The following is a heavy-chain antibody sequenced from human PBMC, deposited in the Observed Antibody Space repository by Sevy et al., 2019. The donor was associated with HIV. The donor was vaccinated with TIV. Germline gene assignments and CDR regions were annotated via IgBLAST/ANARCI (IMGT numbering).Heavy chain of an antibody. CDR3: VKGYYYDSSGYNLCAFDI. Sequence: GGSLRLSCSASGFTFSSYAMHWVRQAPGKGLEYVSAISSNGGSTYYADSVKGRFTISRDNSKNTLYLQMSSLRAEDTAVYYCVKGYYYDSSGYNLCAFDIWGQGTMVTVSS. J-gene: IGHJ3*02. CDR1: GFTFSSYA. V-gene: IGHV3-64D*06. CDR2: ISSNGGST. D-gene: IGHD3-22*01.